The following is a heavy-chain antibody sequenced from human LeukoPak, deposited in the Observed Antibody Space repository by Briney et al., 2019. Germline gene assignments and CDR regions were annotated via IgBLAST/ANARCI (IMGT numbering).Heavy chain of an antibody. CDR1: GGSFSGYY. Sequence: PSETLSLTCAVYGGSFSGYYWSWIRQPPGKGLEWIGEINHSGSTNYNPSLKSRVTISVDTSKNQFSLKLSSVTAADTAVYYCARDRKRTGPFDYWGQGTLVTVSS. V-gene: IGHV4-34*01. CDR2: INHSGST. D-gene: IGHD3/OR15-3a*01. CDR3: ARDRKRTGPFDY. J-gene: IGHJ4*02.